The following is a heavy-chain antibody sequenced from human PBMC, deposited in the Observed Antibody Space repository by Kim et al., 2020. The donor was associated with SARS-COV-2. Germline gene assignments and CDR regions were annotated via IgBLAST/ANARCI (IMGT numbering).Heavy chain of an antibody. CDR3: ARHMSDGYYSVSVYYGMDV. J-gene: IGHJ6*02. Sequence: SETLSLTCTVSGGSISSYYWSWIRQPPGKGLEWIGYIYYSGSTNYNPSLKSRVTISVDTSKNQFSLKLSSVTAADTAVYYCARHMSDGYYSVSVYYGMDVWGQGTTVTVSS. D-gene: IGHD5-12*01. CDR1: GGSISSYY. CDR2: IYYSGST. V-gene: IGHV4-59*08.